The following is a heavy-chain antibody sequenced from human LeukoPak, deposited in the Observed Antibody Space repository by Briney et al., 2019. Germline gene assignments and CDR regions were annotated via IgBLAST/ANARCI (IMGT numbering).Heavy chain of an antibody. Sequence: PSETLSLTCAVYGGSFSGYYWSWIRQPPGKGLEWIGEINHSGSTNYNPSLKSRVTISVDTSKNQFSLKLSSVTAADTAVYYCARGPIRLGELSLPIDYWGQGTLVTVSS. V-gene: IGHV4-34*01. D-gene: IGHD3-16*02. CDR1: GGSFSGYY. CDR2: INHSGST. J-gene: IGHJ4*02. CDR3: ARGPIRLGELSLPIDY.